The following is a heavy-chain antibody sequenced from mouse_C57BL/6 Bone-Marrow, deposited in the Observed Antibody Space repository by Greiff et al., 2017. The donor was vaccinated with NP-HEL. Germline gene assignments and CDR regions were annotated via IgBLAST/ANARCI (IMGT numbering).Heavy chain of an antibody. Sequence: QVQLQQSGAELVRPGTSVKMSCKASGYTFTNYWIGWAKQRPGHGLEWIGDIYPGGGYTNYNEKFKGKATLTADKSSSTAYMQFSSLTSEDSAIYYCARSGEYGEVYFDYWGQGTTLTVSS. CDR3: ARSGEYGEVYFDY. CDR1: GYTFTNYW. J-gene: IGHJ2*01. CDR2: IYPGGGYT. D-gene: IGHD1-2*01. V-gene: IGHV1-63*01.